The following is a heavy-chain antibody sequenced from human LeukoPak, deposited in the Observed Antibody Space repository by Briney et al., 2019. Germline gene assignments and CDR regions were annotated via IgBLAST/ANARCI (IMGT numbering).Heavy chain of an antibody. CDR3: TTGYRYGYIYYYYYMDV. J-gene: IGHJ6*03. Sequence: GGSLRLSCAASGFTFSNAWMSWVRQAPGKGLEWVGRIKSKTDGGTTDYAAPVKGRFTISRDDSKNTLYLQMNSLKTEDTAVYYCTTGYRYGYIYYYYYMDVWGKGTTVTVSS. CDR1: GFTFSNAW. V-gene: IGHV3-15*01. CDR2: IKSKTDGGTT. D-gene: IGHD5-18*01.